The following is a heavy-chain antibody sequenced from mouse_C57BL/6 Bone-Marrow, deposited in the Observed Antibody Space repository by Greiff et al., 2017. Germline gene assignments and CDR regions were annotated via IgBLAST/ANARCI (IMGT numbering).Heavy chain of an antibody. CDR2: IYPRSGNT. J-gene: IGHJ4*01. CDR3: AGLGRLRRGYAMDY. V-gene: IGHV1-81*01. D-gene: IGHD2-4*01. Sequence: VQRVESGAELARPGASVKLSCKASGYTFTSYGISWVKQRTGQGLEWIGEIYPRSGNTYYNEKFKGKATLTADKSSSTAYMGLRSLTSEDSAVYFCAGLGRLRRGYAMDYWGQGTSVTVSS. CDR1: GYTFTSYG.